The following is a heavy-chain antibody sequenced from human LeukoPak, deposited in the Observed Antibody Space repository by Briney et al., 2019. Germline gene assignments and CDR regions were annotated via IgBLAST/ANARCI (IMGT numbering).Heavy chain of an antibody. CDR2: IYYSGST. CDR1: GGSISSSSYY. CDR3: ARRRVVAATLDY. Sequence: SETLSLTCTVSGGSISSSSYYWGWIRQPPGKGLEWIGSIYYSGSTYYNPSLKSRVTISVDTSKNQFSLKLSSVTAADTAVYYCARRRVVAATLDYWGQGMLVTVSS. V-gene: IGHV4-39*01. J-gene: IGHJ4*02. D-gene: IGHD2-15*01.